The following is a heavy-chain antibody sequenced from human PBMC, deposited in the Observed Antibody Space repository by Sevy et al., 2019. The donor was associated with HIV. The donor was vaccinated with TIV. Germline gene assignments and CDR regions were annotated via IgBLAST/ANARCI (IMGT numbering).Heavy chain of an antibody. D-gene: IGHD3-3*01. CDR3: ARDSSTGITVHGVVTYGMDV. CDR1: GGSISSYY. Sequence: SETLSLTCAVSGGSISSYYWTWIRQPPGKGLEWIGHVNYRGSTNYNPSLKSRLTMSVDISKNQFSLNLTSVTAPDTAVYYCARDSSTGITVHGVVTYGMDVWGQGTTVTVSS. J-gene: IGHJ6*02. CDR2: VNYRGST. V-gene: IGHV4-59*01.